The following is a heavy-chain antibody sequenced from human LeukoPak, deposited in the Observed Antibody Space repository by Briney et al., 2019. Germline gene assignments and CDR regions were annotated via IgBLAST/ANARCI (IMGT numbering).Heavy chain of an antibody. CDR1: GFTFSSYG. V-gene: IGHV3-30*18. CDR2: ISYDGSNK. CDR3: GKDAYYDFWSGYSTTYYYYGMDV. Sequence: GRSLRLSCAASGFTFSSYGMHWVRQAPGKGLEWVAVISYDGSNKYYADSVKGRFTISRDNSKNTLYLQMNSLGAEDTAVYYCGKDAYYDFWSGYSTTYYYYGMDVWGQGTTVTVSS. J-gene: IGHJ6*02. D-gene: IGHD3-3*01.